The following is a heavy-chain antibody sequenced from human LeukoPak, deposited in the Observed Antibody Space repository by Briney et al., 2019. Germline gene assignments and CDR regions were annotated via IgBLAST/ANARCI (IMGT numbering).Heavy chain of an antibody. Sequence: SETLSLTCTVSGGSISSYYWSWIRQPAGKGLEWIVRIYASGSTNYNPSLKSRVTMSVDTSKNQFSLKLSSVTAADTAVYYCARGITIFGVVTRFDYWGQGTLVTVSS. CDR3: ARGITIFGVVTRFDY. D-gene: IGHD3-3*01. CDR2: IYASGST. J-gene: IGHJ4*02. V-gene: IGHV4-4*07. CDR1: GGSISSYY.